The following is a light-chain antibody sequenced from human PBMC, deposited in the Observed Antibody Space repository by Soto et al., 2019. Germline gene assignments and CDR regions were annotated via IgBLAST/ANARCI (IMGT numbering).Light chain of an antibody. V-gene: IGKV4-1*01. Sequence: DIVMTQSPDSLAVSLGERATINCTSSQRGFYSSTNKNYLAWYQQQPGQPPKLLIYWASTRESGVAYRFSGSGSGTDFTLIISSLQAEDVAVYYCQQYYSTRTFGQGTKVDIK. CDR3: QQYYSTRT. CDR1: QRGFYSSTNKNY. CDR2: WAS. J-gene: IGKJ1*01.